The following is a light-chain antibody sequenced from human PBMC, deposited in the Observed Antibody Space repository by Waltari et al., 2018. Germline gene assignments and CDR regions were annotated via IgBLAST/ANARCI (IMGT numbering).Light chain of an antibody. Sequence: HSALTQPASVSGSPGQSITISCTGTSSDIGAYTYVAWYQQYSDTVPKLTIYEVNNRPSGVPDRFSGSKSGNTASLTISRLQAEDEADYYCSSFTTASTLVFGGGTKLTVL. V-gene: IGLV2-14*01. J-gene: IGLJ3*02. CDR1: SSDIGAYTY. CDR3: SSFTTASTLV. CDR2: EVN.